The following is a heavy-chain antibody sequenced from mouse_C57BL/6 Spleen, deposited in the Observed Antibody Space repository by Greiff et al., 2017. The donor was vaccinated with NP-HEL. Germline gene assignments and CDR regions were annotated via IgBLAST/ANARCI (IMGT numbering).Heavy chain of an antibody. Sequence: EVQLQQSGAELVRPGASVKLSCTASGFNIKDDYMHWVKQRPEQGLEWIGWIDPENGDTEYASKFQGKATITADTSSNTAYLQLSSLTSEDTAVYYCTTVIAKYFDVWGTKTTVTVTS. V-gene: IGHV14-4*01. CDR2: IDPENGDT. CDR3: TTVIAKYFDV. D-gene: IGHD1-1*01. CDR1: GFNIKDDY. J-gene: IGHJ1*03.